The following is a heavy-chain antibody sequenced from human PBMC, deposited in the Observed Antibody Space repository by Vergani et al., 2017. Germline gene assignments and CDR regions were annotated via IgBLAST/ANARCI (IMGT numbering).Heavy chain of an antibody. D-gene: IGHD3-22*01. J-gene: IGHJ4*02. CDR3: ARVRPAVVVIDVTFDY. V-gene: IGHV4-30-4*01. CDR2: IYYSGST. Sequence: QVQLQESGPGLVKPSQTLSLTCTVSGGSISSGDYYWSWIRQPPGKGLEWIGYIYYSGSTYYNPSLKSRVTISVDTSKNQFSLKLISVTAADTAVYYCARVRPAVVVIDVTFDYWGQGTLVTVSS. CDR1: GGSISSGDYY.